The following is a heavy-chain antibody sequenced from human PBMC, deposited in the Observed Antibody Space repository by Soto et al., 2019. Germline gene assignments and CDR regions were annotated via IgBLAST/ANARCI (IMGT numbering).Heavy chain of an antibody. D-gene: IGHD3-10*01. CDR3: ARVRRYYGSGAAFSRADAFDI. V-gene: IGHV3-7*01. CDR1: GFTFSSYW. Sequence: PGGSLRLSCAASGFTFSSYWMSWVRQAPGKGLEWVANIKQDGSEKYYVDSVKGRFTISRDNAKNSLYLQMNSLRAEDTAVYYCARVRRYYGSGAAFSRADAFDIWGQGTMVTVSS. J-gene: IGHJ3*02. CDR2: IKQDGSEK.